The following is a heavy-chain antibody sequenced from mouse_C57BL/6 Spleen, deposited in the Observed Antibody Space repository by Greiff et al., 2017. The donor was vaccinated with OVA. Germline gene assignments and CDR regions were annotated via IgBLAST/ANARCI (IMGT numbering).Heavy chain of an antibody. CDR1: GYTFTSYW. CDR2: IHPNSGST. D-gene: IGHD2-3*01. CDR3: ARGGLLRWYFDY. V-gene: IGHV1-64*01. J-gene: IGHJ2*01. Sequence: QVQLQQPGAELVKPGASVKLSCKASGYTFTSYWMHWVKQRPGQGLEWIGMIHPNSGSTNYNEKFKSKATLTVDKSSSTAYMQLSSLTSEDSAVYYCARGGLLRWYFDYWGQGTTLTVSS.